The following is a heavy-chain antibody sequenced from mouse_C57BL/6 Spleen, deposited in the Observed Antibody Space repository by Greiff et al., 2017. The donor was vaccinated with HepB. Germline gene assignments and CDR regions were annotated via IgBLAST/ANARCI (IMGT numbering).Heavy chain of an antibody. V-gene: IGHV1-61*01. Sequence: QVQLQQPGAELVRPGSSVKLSCKASGYTFTSYWMDWVKQRPGQGLEWIGNIYPSDSETHYNQKFKDKATLTVDKSSSTADMQRSSLTSEDSAVYYCARVDYDGDWYFDVWGTGTTVTVSS. CDR1: GYTFTSYW. CDR2: IYPSDSET. CDR3: ARVDYDGDWYFDV. D-gene: IGHD2-4*01. J-gene: IGHJ1*03.